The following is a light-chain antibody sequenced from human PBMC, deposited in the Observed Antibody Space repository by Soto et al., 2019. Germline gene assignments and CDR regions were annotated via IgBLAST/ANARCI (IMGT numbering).Light chain of an antibody. Sequence: AIRMTQSPSSFSASTGDRVTITCRASQGISSYLAWYQQKPGKAPKLLIYAASTLQSGVPSRFSGSGSGTDFTLTISCLQSEDFAIYYCQQRYNWPLTFGGGTKVDI. V-gene: IGKV1-8*01. CDR2: AAS. J-gene: IGKJ4*01. CDR3: QQRYNWPLT. CDR1: QGISSY.